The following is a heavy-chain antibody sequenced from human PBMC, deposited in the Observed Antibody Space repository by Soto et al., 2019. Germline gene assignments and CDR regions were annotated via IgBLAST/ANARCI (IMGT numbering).Heavy chain of an antibody. CDR2: IYYSGST. CDR3: ARGNRIVGATHFDY. CDR1: GGSISSYY. Sequence: SETLSLTWTVSGGSISSYYWSWIRQPPGKGLEWIGYIYYSGSTNYNSSLKSRVTISVDTSKNQFSLKLSSVTAADTAVYYCARGNRIVGATHFDYWGQGTLVTVSS. V-gene: IGHV4-59*01. D-gene: IGHD1-26*01. J-gene: IGHJ4*02.